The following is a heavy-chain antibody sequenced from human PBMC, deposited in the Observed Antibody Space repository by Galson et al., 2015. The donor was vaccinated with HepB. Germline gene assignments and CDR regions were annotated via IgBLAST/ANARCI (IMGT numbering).Heavy chain of an antibody. Sequence: SLRLSCAVSGFIVNFNYMSWVRQAPGKGLEWVSIIYTGGSTYYADSVRGRFTISRDNSKNTLYLQLNSLRAEDTAVYYCARQNYGDYFDSWGQGTLVTVSS. CDR1: GFIVNFNY. CDR3: ARQNYGDYFDS. V-gene: IGHV3-66*04. CDR2: IYTGGST. J-gene: IGHJ4*02. D-gene: IGHD4-17*01.